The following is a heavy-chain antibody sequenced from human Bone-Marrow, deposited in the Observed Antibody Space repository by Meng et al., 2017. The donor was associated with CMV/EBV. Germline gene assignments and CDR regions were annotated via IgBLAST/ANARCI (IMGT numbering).Heavy chain of an antibody. J-gene: IGHJ4*02. V-gene: IGHV3-30*02. CDR1: GFTFSSYG. D-gene: IGHD3-22*01. CDR3: AKDAHITMIVVEDY. Sequence: GESLKISCAASGFTFSSYGMHWVRQAPGKGLEWVAFIRYDGSNKYYADSVKGRFTISRDNSKNTLYLQMNSLRAEDTAVYYCAKDAHITMIVVEDYWGQGTLVTVSS. CDR2: IRYDGSNK.